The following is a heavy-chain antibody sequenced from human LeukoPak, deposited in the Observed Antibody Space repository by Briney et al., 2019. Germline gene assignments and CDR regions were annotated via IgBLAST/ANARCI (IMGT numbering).Heavy chain of an antibody. V-gene: IGHV4-59*08. CDR2: IFYSGSS. J-gene: IGHJ4*02. Sequence: PSETLSLTCSVSGGSISNNYWSWIRQPPGKGLEWMGYIFYSGSSDSNPSLKSRVTISVDTSKNQFSLKLTPVTAADTAVYYCARRYSNGWYFDYWGQGTLVTVSS. D-gene: IGHD6-19*01. CDR1: GGSISNNY. CDR3: ARRYSNGWYFDY.